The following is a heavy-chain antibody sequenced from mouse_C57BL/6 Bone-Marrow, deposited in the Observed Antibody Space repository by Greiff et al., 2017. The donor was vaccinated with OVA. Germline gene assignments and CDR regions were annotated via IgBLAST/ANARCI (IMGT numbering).Heavy chain of an antibody. CDR1: GYSITSGYY. V-gene: IGHV3-6*01. Sequence: EVKLEESGPGLVKPSQSLSLTCSVTGYSITSGYYWNWIRQFPGNKLEWMGYISYDGSNNYNPSLKNRISLTRDTSKNQFFLKLNSVTTEDTATYYCARVRWLLPYAMDYWGQGTSVTVSS. CDR3: ARVRWLLPYAMDY. CDR2: ISYDGSN. D-gene: IGHD2-3*01. J-gene: IGHJ4*01.